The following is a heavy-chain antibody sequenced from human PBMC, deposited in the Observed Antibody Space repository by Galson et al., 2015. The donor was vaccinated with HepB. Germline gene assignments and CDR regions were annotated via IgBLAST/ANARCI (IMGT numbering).Heavy chain of an antibody. Sequence: CAISGDSVSSNSATWNWIRQSPSRGLEWLGRTYHRSKWYNGYAVSVKGRITISPDTSMNQFSLQLNSVTPEDTAVYYCTRATGDVVGIAFDIWGQGTMVTVSS. CDR1: GDSVSSNSAT. V-gene: IGHV6-1*01. D-gene: IGHD7-27*01. CDR2: TYHRSKWYN. CDR3: TRATGDVVGIAFDI. J-gene: IGHJ3*02.